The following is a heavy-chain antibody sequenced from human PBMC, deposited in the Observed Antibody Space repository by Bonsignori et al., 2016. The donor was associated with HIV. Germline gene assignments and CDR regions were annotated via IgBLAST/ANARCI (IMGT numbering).Heavy chain of an antibody. J-gene: IGHJ4*02. Sequence: VRQMPGKGLEWVSLISANGRNTLYGNSVKGRFTISRDNSKNTLYLRMNRLRAEDTAVYFCAKDQGDWLGMFDYWGQGALVTVSS. CDR3: AKDQGDWLGMFDY. D-gene: IGHD2-21*02. CDR2: ISANGRNT. V-gene: IGHV3-23*01.